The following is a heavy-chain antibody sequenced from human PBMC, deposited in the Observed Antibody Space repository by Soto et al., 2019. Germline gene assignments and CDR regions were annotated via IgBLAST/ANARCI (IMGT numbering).Heavy chain of an antibody. Sequence: HVQLVQSGAEVKKPGSSVKVSCKASGGTFTSYAISWVRQAPGQGLEWMGGIIPIFGKANYAQKFQGRVTINADESTSAAYMELSSLRSEDTAVYYCARQESFGGFWYGMDVWGQGTTVTVSS. CDR1: GGTFTSYA. D-gene: IGHD3-10*01. CDR3: ARQESFGGFWYGMDV. J-gene: IGHJ6*01. V-gene: IGHV1-69*01. CDR2: IIPIFGKA.